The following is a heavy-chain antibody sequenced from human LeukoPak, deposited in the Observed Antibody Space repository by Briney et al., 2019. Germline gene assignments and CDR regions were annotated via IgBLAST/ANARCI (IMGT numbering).Heavy chain of an antibody. CDR1: GGSISGTNW. V-gene: IGHV4/OR15-8*02. CDR2: ISLAGQT. CDR3: SREGGPFCPFGY. Sequence: PSETLSPTCGVSGGSISGTNWWSWVRQPPGQGLEWIGEISLAGQTNYNPSLNGRVTMSLDKSSNQLSLHLTSVTAADTATYFCSREGGPFCPFGYWGQGTLVTVSS. J-gene: IGHJ4*02. D-gene: IGHD1-26*01.